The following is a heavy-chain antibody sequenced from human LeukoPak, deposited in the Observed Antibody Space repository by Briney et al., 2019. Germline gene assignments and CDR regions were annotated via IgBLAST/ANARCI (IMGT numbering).Heavy chain of an antibody. Sequence: SETLSLTCTVSGGSISSGGYYWSWIRQHPGKGLEWIGYIYYSGSTYYNPSLKSRLTISVDTSENQFSLRLSSVTAADTAVYYCARTYYYDSSGYWFQGYFDYWGQGTLVTVSS. CDR3: ARTYYYDSSGYWFQGYFDY. CDR1: GGSISSGGYY. J-gene: IGHJ4*02. CDR2: IYYSGST. V-gene: IGHV4-31*03. D-gene: IGHD3-22*01.